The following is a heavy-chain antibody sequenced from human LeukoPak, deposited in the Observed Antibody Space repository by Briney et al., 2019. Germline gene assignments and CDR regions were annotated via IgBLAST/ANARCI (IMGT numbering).Heavy chain of an antibody. CDR1: GFTFSSSA. Sequence: GGSLRLSCAASGFTFSSSAMHWVRQAPGTGLEWVAVISYDGSNKYYADSVKGRFTISRDNSKNTLYLQMNSLRAEDTAVYYCARDRTTNWSAYSSPTFHYWGQGTLVTVSS. J-gene: IGHJ4*02. CDR3: ARDRTTNWSAYSSPTFHY. CDR2: ISYDGSNK. D-gene: IGHD4-11*01. V-gene: IGHV3-30*01.